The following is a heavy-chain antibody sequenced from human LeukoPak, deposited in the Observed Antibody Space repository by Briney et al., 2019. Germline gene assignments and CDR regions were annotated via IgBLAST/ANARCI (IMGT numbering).Heavy chain of an antibody. Sequence: GGSLRLSCAASGFTFSSYAMHWVRQAPGKGLEWVAVISYDGSNKYYADSVKGRFTISRDNSKNTLYLQMNSLRAEDTAVYYCAKDVYYDFWSGSPGPFDYWGQGTLVTVSS. CDR1: GFTFSSYA. D-gene: IGHD3-3*01. J-gene: IGHJ4*02. CDR2: ISYDGSNK. CDR3: AKDVYYDFWSGSPGPFDY. V-gene: IGHV3-30-3*01.